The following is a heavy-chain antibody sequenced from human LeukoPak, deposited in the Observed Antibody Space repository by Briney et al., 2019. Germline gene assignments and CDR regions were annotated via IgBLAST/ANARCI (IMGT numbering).Heavy chain of an antibody. CDR3: AKDHAAVAGYYFDY. V-gene: IGHV3-30*18. CDR2: ISYDGSNK. J-gene: IGHJ4*02. CDR1: GFTFSSYG. Sequence: GGSLRLSCEASGFTFSSYGMHWVRQAPGKGLEWVAGISYDGSNKYYADTVKGRFTISRDNSKNTLYLQMNSLRAEDTAVYYCAKDHAAVAGYYFDYWGEGTLATVSS. D-gene: IGHD6-19*01.